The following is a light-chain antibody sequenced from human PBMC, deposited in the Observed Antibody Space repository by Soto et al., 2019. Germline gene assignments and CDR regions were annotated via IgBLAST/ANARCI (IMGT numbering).Light chain of an antibody. CDR2: DAS. CDR3: QQYNTYSSLT. Sequence: DIQVTQSPSTLSASVGDRVTITCRASQSISSWLARYQQKLGRAPRLLIYDASSLESGVPSRFSGSGYGTEFTLTISSLQPDDFATYYCQQYNTYSSLTFGGGTKVDIK. CDR1: QSISSW. J-gene: IGKJ4*01. V-gene: IGKV1-5*01.